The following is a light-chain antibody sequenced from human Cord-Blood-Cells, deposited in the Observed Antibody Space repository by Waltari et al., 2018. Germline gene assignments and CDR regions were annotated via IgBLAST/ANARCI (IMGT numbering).Light chain of an antibody. V-gene: IGKV1-5*01. J-gene: IGKJ1*01. Sequence: DIQMTQSPSTLSASVGDRVTITCRASQSISSWLAWYQQKPGKAPKLLIYDASSLESGVPSRFSGSGSGTEFTLTISSLQPDDVATYYCQQYNSSWTFGQGTKVEIK. CDR2: DAS. CDR1: QSISSW. CDR3: QQYNSSWT.